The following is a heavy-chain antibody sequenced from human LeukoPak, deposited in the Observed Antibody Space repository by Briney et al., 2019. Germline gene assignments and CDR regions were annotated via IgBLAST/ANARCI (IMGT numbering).Heavy chain of an antibody. D-gene: IGHD1-26*01. Sequence: SVKVSCKASGGAFSSYAINWVRQAPGQGLEWMGRIIPMFGTVNYEQKFQGRVTIIADKFTSTAYMELSSLRFEDTAMYYCARDQKVGATPYFGMDVWGQGTTVTVSS. CDR1: GGAFSSYA. CDR2: IIPMFGTV. V-gene: IGHV1-69*06. CDR3: ARDQKVGATPYFGMDV. J-gene: IGHJ6*02.